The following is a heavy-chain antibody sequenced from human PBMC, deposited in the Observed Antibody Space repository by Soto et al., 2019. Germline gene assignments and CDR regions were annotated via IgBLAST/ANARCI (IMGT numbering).Heavy chain of an antibody. Sequence: ASVKVSCKASGYTFTSYDINWVRQATGQGLEWMGWMNPNSGNTGYAQKFQGRVTMTRNTSISTAYMELSSLRSEDTAVYYCARGRFKMYYFWSGPTNHDAFDLRGQGTTVTVS. J-gene: IGHJ3*01. D-gene: IGHD3-3*01. CDR3: ARGRFKMYYFWSGPTNHDAFDL. CDR1: GYTFTSYD. CDR2: MNPNSGNT. V-gene: IGHV1-8*01.